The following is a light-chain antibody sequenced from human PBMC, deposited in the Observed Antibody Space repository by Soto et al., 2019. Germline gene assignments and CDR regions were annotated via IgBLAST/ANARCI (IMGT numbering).Light chain of an antibody. CDR2: HVS. CDR1: SSDIGAYNY. J-gene: IGLJ2*01. V-gene: IGLV2-14*03. CDR3: SSYSRSSTLV. Sequence: QSALTQPASISGSPGQSITISCTGTSSDIGAYNYVSWYQQHPGKAPKLIIYHVSDRPSGASSRFSGSTSGDTASLTISGLQAEDEAEYYCSSYSRSSTLVFGGGTKLTVL.